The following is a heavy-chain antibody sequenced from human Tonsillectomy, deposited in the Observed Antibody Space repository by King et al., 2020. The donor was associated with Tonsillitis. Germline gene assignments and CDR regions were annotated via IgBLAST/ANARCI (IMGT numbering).Heavy chain of an antibody. CDR1: GYTFTNYY. Sequence: QLVQSGAEVKKPGASVKISCKASGYTFTNYYMHWVRQAPGQGLEWMGLINPSRGSTSYAPKFQGRVTMTRDTSTTTIYMELNSLKSEDTAVYFCARKGFRGSSQFDYWGQGTLVTVSS. D-gene: IGHD1-26*01. J-gene: IGHJ4*02. CDR3: ARKGFRGSSQFDY. CDR2: INPSRGST. V-gene: IGHV1-46*01.